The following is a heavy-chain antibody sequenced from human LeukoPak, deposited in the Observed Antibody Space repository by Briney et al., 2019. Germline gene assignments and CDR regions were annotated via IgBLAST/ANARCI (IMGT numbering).Heavy chain of an antibody. CDR1: GFTFEDYA. V-gene: IGHV3-43*02. J-gene: IGHJ6*03. CDR3: ATDPIAYGRSYCYMEV. Sequence: PGGSLRLSCAASGFTFEDYAMHWVRQAPGKGLEWASLISGDGGSTYYADSVKGRFTVSRDNSKNSLYLDMSSLRTGDTAVFYCATDPIAYGRSYCYMEVWGKGSTVTAS. CDR2: ISGDGGST. D-gene: IGHD2-21*01.